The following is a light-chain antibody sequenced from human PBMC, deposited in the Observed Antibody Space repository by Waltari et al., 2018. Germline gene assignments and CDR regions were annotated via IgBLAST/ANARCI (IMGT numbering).Light chain of an antibody. CDR1: QNIDTH. CDR2: SAS. Sequence: DIQMTQPSSSLTALVGDRVVITCRASQNIDTHVNWFQQESGQPPKPLIYSASSLVGGVPSRFMGSGSGTDFTLTINGLQREDFATYYCQQSYSMPPTFGQGTKVEVK. J-gene: IGKJ1*01. CDR3: QQSYSMPPT. V-gene: IGKV1-39*01.